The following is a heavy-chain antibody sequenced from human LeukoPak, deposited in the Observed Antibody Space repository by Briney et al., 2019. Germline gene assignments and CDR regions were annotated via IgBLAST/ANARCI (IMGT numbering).Heavy chain of an antibody. CDR2: ISDGGRTT. Sequence: GGSLRLSCAASGFTFSSYWMHWVRQAPGKGLEWVSAISDGGRTTYYADSVKGRFTISRDNSENTLYLQMNSLRAEDTAVYYCGPRKDSRSNAYDYWGQGTLVTVSA. CDR3: GPRKDSRSNAYDY. V-gene: IGHV3-23*01. J-gene: IGHJ4*02. D-gene: IGHD1-14*01. CDR1: GFTFSSYW.